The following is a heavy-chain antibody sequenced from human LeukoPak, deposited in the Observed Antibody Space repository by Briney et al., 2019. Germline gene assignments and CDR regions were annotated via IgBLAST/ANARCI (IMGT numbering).Heavy chain of an antibody. CDR2: ISPRSETI. D-gene: IGHD3-16*01. V-gene: IGHV3-48*04. CDR1: GFSFNRRG. CDR3: ARIDGPTVFTYYMDL. Sequence: HLGESLRLSCATSGFSFNRRGMNWVRHPPGKGLEWVSYISPRSETIYYAESVKGRFTVSRDDSKDSLYLQMHTLRAEDTAVYYCARIDGPTVFTYYMDLWGKGTTVTVAS. J-gene: IGHJ6*03.